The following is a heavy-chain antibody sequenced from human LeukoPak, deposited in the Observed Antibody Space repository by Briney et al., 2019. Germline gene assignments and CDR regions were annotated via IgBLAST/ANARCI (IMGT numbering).Heavy chain of an antibody. CDR3: VAGWYFDI. J-gene: IGHJ2*01. Sequence: AGGSLRLSCAGSGFTFSNAWMSWVRQAPGKGLEWVGRIKSKSDGGTTDYAAPVKGRFTISRDDSRNTMNVQMNSLKTEDTAVYYCVAGWYFDIWGRGTLVTVSS. CDR2: IKSKSDGGTT. CDR1: GFTFSNAW. V-gene: IGHV3-15*01.